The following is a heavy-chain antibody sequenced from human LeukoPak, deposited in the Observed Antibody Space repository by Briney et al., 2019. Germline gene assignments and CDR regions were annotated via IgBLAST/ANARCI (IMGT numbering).Heavy chain of an antibody. V-gene: IGHV4-34*01. Sequence: YPSETLSLTCAVYGGSFSGYYWSWIRQPPGKGLEWIGEINHSGSTNYNPSLKSRVTISVDTSKNQFSLKLSSVTAADTAVYYCARACHLVVVTAEGGWLDPWGQGTLVTVSS. CDR1: GGSFSGYY. D-gene: IGHD2-21*02. CDR3: ARACHLVVVTAEGGWLDP. J-gene: IGHJ5*02. CDR2: INHSGST.